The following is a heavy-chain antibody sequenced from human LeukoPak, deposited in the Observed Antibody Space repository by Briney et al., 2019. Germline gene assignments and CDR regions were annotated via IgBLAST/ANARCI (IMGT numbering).Heavy chain of an antibody. CDR3: VADPYYDGSGPPRWFDP. D-gene: IGHD3-22*01. J-gene: IGHJ5*02. V-gene: IGHV1-58*02. CDR2: IVVGSDNT. Sequence: SVKVSCKASGFTFTSSAMQWVRQARGRRLEWIGWIVVGSDNTNYAQKFQERVTITRDMSTSTAYMELSSLRSNDTAVYYCVADPYYDGSGPPRWFDPWGQGTLVTVSS. CDR1: GFTFTSSA.